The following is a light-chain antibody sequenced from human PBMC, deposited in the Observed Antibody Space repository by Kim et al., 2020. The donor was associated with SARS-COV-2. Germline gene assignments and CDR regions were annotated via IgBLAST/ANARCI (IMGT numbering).Light chain of an antibody. CDR2: DAS. CDR1: QSLTNN. Sequence: EIVLTQSPATLSVSPGDGATLSCRASQSLTNNLAWYQQKPGQAPRLLIYDASTRATGIPARFSGSGSGTEFTLIISSVQSEDFAVYYCQQYNIWPPAYTFGPGTKLEIK. CDR3: QQYNIWPPAYT. V-gene: IGKV3-15*01. J-gene: IGKJ2*01.